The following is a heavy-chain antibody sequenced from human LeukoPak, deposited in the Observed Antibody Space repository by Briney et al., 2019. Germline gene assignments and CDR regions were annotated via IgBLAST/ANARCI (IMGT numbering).Heavy chain of an antibody. CDR1: GYTFTTSW. V-gene: IGHV5-51*01. D-gene: IGHD5-18*01. J-gene: IGHJ4*02. Sequence: GESLKISCEGSGYTFTTSWIGWVRQMPGQGLEWMGIVYPGNSDTRYSTSFQSQVTISADKTISTAYLRWGSLKASDTAIYYCIKAPVGYGYGIDYWGQGTLVTVSS. CDR3: IKAPVGYGYGIDY. CDR2: VYPGNSDT.